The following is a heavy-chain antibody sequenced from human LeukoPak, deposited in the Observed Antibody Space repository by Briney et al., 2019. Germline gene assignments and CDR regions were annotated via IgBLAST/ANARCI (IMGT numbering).Heavy chain of an antibody. Sequence: GGSLRLSCAASGFTFSSYAMHWVRQAPGKGLEWVAVISYDGSNKYYADSVKGRFTISRDNSKNTLYLQMNSLRAEDTAVYYCARGNIPAAPGDVWGKGTTVTVSS. D-gene: IGHD2-2*01. CDR2: ISYDGSNK. V-gene: IGHV3-30-3*01. J-gene: IGHJ6*04. CDR3: ARGNIPAAPGDV. CDR1: GFTFSSYA.